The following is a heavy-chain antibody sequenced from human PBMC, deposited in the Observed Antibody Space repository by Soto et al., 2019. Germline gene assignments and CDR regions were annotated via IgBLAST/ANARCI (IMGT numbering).Heavy chain of an antibody. Sequence: QVQLQESGPGLVKPSETLSLTCTVSGDSITAYYWSWIRQSPGKGLEWIGYIYRAVNTNYNPSLGSRVSMSVDTSRNRFSLKLRSVTAADTAIYYCARLNYYFHYWGQGTLVTVSS. D-gene: IGHD1-20*01. CDR1: GDSITAYY. CDR3: ARLNYYFHY. V-gene: IGHV4-59*08. CDR2: IYRAVNT. J-gene: IGHJ4*02.